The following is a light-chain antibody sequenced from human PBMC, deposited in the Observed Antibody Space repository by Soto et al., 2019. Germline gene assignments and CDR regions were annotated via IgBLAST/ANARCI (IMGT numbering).Light chain of an antibody. J-gene: IGKJ5*01. CDR1: QDIENW. CDR2: AAS. V-gene: IGKV1D-12*01. CDR3: QQASGFPLT. Sequence: DIQITQSPSSVSSSVGDRVTITCLSSQDIENWLAWYQQKPGKAPKLLIYAASNLQSGVPSRFSGSGSGTHFTLTISGLQPEDVATYYCQQASGFPLTFGQGTRLEIK.